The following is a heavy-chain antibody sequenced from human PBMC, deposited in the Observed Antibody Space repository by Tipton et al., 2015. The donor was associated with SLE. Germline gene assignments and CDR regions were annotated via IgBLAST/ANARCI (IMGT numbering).Heavy chain of an antibody. J-gene: IGHJ4*02. CDR1: GGSISSYY. CDR3: ARVEVVGATGDY. CDR2: IYYSGST. Sequence: TLSLTCTVSGGSISSYYWSWIRQPPGKGLEWIGSIYYSGSTNYNPSLKSRVTISVDTSKNQFSLKLSSVTAADTAVYYCARVEVVGATGDYWGQGTLVTVSS. V-gene: IGHV4-59*01. D-gene: IGHD1-26*01.